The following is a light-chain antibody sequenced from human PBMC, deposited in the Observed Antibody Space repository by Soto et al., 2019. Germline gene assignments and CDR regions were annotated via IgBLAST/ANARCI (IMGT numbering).Light chain of an antibody. V-gene: IGKV1-5*01. CDR1: QSISKW. CDR3: HQYDSYPYT. J-gene: IGKJ2*01. Sequence: DILMTQSPSILSASVGDTVTITCRASQSISKWVAWYQQRAGKAPTDLIFDASNSEKGVPSRFSGSGSGTEFTLIISGLQPEDFATYYCHQYDSYPYTFGQGTKLEI. CDR2: DAS.